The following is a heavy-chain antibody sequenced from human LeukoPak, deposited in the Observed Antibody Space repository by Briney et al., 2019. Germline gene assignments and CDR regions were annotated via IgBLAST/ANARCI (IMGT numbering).Heavy chain of an antibody. V-gene: IGHV4-34*01. J-gene: IGHJ4*02. D-gene: IGHD1-26*01. CDR1: GGSFSGYY. Sequence: PSETLSLTCAVYGGSFSGYYWSWIRQPPGKGLEWIGGINHSGSTNYNPSLKSRVTISVDTSKNQFSLKLSSVTAADTAVYYCARGFRSGSYLAYWGQGTLVTVSS. CDR3: ARGFRSGSYLAY. CDR2: INHSGST.